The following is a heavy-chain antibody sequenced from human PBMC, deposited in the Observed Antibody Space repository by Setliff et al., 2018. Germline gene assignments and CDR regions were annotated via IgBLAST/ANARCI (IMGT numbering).Heavy chain of an antibody. D-gene: IGHD3-10*01. J-gene: IGHJ6*03. CDR3: ARHVGSRGRGYNYYYYYRDV. CDR2: TYYNGDA. CDR1: GGSFTGTTYY. V-gene: IGHV4-39*01. Sequence: SETLSLTCTVSGGSFTGTTYYWGWIRQSPGKGLEWIGSTYYNGDAYYNPSLKSRVTMSVDTSRNQFSLKLSSVTAADTAVYYCARHVGSRGRGYNYYYYYRDVWGKGTTVTVSS.